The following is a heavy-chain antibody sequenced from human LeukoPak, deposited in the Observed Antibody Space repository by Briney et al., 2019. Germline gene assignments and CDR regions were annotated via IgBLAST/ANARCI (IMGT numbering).Heavy chain of an antibody. CDR2: IIPIFGTA. D-gene: IGHD3-10*01. Sequence: SVKVSCKASGYTFTSYDINWVRQAPGQGLEWMGGIIPIFGTANYAQKFQGRVTITTDESTSTAYMELSSLRSEDTTVYYCARAWGSSYGSGKLFHLDYWGQGTLVTVSS. CDR1: GYTFTSYD. CDR3: ARAWGSSYGSGKLFHLDY. J-gene: IGHJ4*02. V-gene: IGHV1-69*05.